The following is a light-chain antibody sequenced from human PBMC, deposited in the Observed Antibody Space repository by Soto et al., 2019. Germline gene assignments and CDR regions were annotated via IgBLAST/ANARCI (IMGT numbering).Light chain of an antibody. V-gene: IGLV2-11*01. CDR3: CAYAGSYTHYV. CDR1: SSDVGGYNY. J-gene: IGLJ1*01. CDR2: DVS. Sequence: QSALTQPRSVSGSPGQSITISCTGTSSDVGGYNYVSWYRQHPGKAPKLMIYDVSKRPSGVPDRCSGSKSGNTASLTISGLQAEDEADYYCCAYAGSYTHYVFGTGTKLTVL.